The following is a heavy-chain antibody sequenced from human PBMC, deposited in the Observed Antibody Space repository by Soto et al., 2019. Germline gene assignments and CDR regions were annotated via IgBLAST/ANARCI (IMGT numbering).Heavy chain of an antibody. J-gene: IGHJ4*02. CDR1: GFTFSNYG. V-gene: IGHV3-30*03. Sequence: QVQLVESGGGVVQPGRSLRLSCTASGFTFSNYGMHWVRQAPGKGLEWVAVISNDGSREYYADSMRGRFTISRDNAKNAVYLEMNSLRAEDTAVYYCARESEDLTSNFDYWGQGTLVTVSS. CDR3: ARESEDLTSNFDY. CDR2: ISNDGSRE.